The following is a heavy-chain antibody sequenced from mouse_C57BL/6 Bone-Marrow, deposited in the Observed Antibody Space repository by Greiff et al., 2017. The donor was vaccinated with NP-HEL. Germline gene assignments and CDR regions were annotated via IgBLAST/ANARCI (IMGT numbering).Heavy chain of an antibody. CDR1: GYTFTSYW. Sequence: VQLQQPGAELVRPGSSVKLSCKASGYTFTSYWMDWVKQRPGQGLEWIGNIYPSDSATHYTQKFKDKATLTVDKSSSTAYMLLSSLTAEDSAVYYCARNLFAYWGQGTLVTVSA. V-gene: IGHV1-61*01. CDR3: ARNLFAY. CDR2: IYPSDSAT. J-gene: IGHJ3*01.